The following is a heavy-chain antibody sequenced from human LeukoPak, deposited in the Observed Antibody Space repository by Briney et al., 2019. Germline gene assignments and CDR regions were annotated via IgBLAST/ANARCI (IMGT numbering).Heavy chain of an antibody. CDR2: FDPEDGET. D-gene: IGHD3-10*01. V-gene: IGHV1-24*01. Sequence: ASVKVSCKVSGYTLTELSMHWVRQAPGKGLEWMGGFDPEDGETIYAQKFQGRVTMTEDTSTDTAYMELSSLRSEDTAVYYCATLYGSGSKLPENWFDPWGQGTLVTVSS. CDR3: ATLYGSGSKLPENWFDP. J-gene: IGHJ5*02. CDR1: GYTLTELS.